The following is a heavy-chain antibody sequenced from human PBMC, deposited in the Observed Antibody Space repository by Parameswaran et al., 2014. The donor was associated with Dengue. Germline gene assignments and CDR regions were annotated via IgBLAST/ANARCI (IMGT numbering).Heavy chain of an antibody. J-gene: IGHJ4*02. CDR2: IYYSGST. D-gene: IGHD6-6*01. V-gene: IGHV4-39*01. CDR3: ARHSPNSSSNWGRKLVLPPSDY. Sequence: WIRQPPGKRLEWIGSIYYSGSTYYNPSLKSRVTISVDTSKNQFSLKLSSVTAADTAVYYCARHSPNSSSNWGRKLVLPPSDYWGQGTLVTVSS.